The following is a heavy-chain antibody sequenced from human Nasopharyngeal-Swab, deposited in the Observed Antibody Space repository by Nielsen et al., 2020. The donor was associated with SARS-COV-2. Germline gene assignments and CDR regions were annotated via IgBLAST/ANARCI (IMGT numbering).Heavy chain of an antibody. CDR3: ARERYSSSWYFDY. Sequence: GGSLRLSCAASGFTFSSYGMHWVRQAPGKGLEWVAVIWYDGSNKYYADSVKGRFTISRDNSKNTLYLRMNSLRAEDTAVYHCARERYSSSWYFDYWGQGTLVTVSS. V-gene: IGHV3-33*01. CDR2: IWYDGSNK. D-gene: IGHD6-13*01. CDR1: GFTFSSYG. J-gene: IGHJ4*02.